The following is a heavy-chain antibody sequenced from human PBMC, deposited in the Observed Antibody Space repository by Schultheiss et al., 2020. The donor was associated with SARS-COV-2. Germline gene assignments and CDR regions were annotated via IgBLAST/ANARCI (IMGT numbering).Heavy chain of an antibody. J-gene: IGHJ4*02. CDR1: GFTFSSYA. V-gene: IGHV3-30*07. CDR2: ISYDGSNK. D-gene: IGHD1-14*01. Sequence: GGSLRLSCAASGFTFSSYAMHWVRQAPGKGLEWVAVISYDGSNKYYADSVKGRFTISRDNSKNTLYLQMNSLKTEDTAVYYCTTQSSGFWGQGTLVTVSS. CDR3: TTQSSGF.